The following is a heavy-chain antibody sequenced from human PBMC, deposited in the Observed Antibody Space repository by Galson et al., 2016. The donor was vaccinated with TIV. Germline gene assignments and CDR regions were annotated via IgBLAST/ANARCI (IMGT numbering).Heavy chain of an antibody. D-gene: IGHD2-21*01. J-gene: IGHJ6*02. CDR2: IYDDGST. CDR3: ARDRRHCGNECYLRYYYGMDV. Sequence: SLRLSCAASGLIVTSNSMPWVRQAPGKGLEWVALIYDDGSTSYADSVKGRFTISRDNSKNMLYLQMTSLRADDTAVYYCARDRRHCGNECYLRYYYGMDVWGQGTTVTVSS. V-gene: IGHV3-66*02. CDR1: GLIVTSNS.